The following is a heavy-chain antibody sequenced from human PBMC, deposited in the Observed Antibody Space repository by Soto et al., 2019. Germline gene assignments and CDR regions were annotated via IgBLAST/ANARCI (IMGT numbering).Heavy chain of an antibody. J-gene: IGHJ6*02. CDR1: GGSISSSSYY. CDR2: IYYSGST. Sequence: PETLSLTCTVSGGSISSSSYYWGWIRQPPGKGLEWIGSIYYSGSTYYNPSLKSRVTISVDTSKNQFSLKLSSVTAADTAVYYCARQPGYSSSWDYYYYYGMDVWGQGTTVTVSS. CDR3: ARQPGYSSSWDYYYYYGMDV. V-gene: IGHV4-39*01. D-gene: IGHD6-13*01.